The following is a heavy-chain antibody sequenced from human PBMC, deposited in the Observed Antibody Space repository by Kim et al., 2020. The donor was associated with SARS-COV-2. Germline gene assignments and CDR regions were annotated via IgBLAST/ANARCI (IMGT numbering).Heavy chain of an antibody. Sequence: GGSLRLSCAASGFTFSSYGMHWVRQAPGKGLEWVAVISYDGSNKYYADSVKGRFTISRDNSKNTLYLQMNSLRAEDTAVYYCAKVAHSRYYGSGSSQFVDYYGMDVWGQGTTVTVSS. J-gene: IGHJ6*02. CDR3: AKVAHSRYYGSGSSQFVDYYGMDV. CDR1: GFTFSSYG. CDR2: ISYDGSNK. V-gene: IGHV3-30*18. D-gene: IGHD3-10*01.